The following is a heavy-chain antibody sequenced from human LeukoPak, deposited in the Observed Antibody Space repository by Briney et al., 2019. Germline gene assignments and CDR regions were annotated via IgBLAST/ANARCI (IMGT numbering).Heavy chain of an antibody. J-gene: IGHJ4*02. CDR1: GGSISSYY. CDR2: IYYSGST. D-gene: IGHD4-17*01. V-gene: IGHV4-59*01. Sequence: SETLSLTCTVSGGSISSYYWSWIRQPPGKGLEWIGYIYYSGSTNYNPSLKSRVTISVDTSKNQFSLKLSSVTAADTAVYYCAREGNNYGDLVGYFDYWGQGTLVTVSS. CDR3: AREGNNYGDLVGYFDY.